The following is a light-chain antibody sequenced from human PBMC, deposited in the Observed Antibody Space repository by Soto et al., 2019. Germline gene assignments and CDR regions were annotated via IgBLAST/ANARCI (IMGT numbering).Light chain of an antibody. Sequence: IVLTQSPGTLSLSPGERATLSCRASQTIGSRHLAWYQQKPGQTPGLLIYGASTRATGIPDRFRGSGSETDFTLTISRLEPEDFAVYYCQPFASAPRTFGQGTKVDIK. V-gene: IGKV3-20*01. CDR2: GAS. CDR1: QTIGSRH. CDR3: QPFASAPRT. J-gene: IGKJ1*01.